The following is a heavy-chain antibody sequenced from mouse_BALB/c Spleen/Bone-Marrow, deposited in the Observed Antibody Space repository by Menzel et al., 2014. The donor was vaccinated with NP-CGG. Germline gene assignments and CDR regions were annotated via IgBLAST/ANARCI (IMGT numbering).Heavy chain of an antibody. D-gene: IGHD3-3*01. CDR1: GFTFSSFG. V-gene: IGHV5-17*02. J-gene: IGHJ4*01. Sequence: EVKLVESGGGLVQPGGSRKLSCAASGFTFSSFGMHWVRQAPEKGLEWVAYISSGSSTIYYADTVKGRFTISRDNPKNTLFLQMTSLRSEDTAMYYCARAGMDYWGQGTSVTVSS. CDR3: ARAGMDY. CDR2: ISSGSSTI.